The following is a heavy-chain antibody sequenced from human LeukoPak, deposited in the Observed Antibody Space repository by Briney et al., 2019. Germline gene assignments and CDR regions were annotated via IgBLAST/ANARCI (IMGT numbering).Heavy chain of an antibody. V-gene: IGHV3-30*18. CDR3: AKDLDSGSYYLDY. CDR1: GLTFSSYG. CDR2: ISYDGSKQ. Sequence: GRSLRLSCAASGLTFSSYGMHWVRQAPGKGLEWVSFISYDGSKQYYADSVKGRFTISRDNSKNTLYLQVNSLRPEDTAVYYCAKDLDSGSYYLDYWGQGTLVTASS. D-gene: IGHD1-26*01. J-gene: IGHJ4*02.